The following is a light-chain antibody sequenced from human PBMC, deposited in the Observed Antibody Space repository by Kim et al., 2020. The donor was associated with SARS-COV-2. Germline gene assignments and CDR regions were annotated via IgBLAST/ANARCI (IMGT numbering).Light chain of an antibody. J-gene: IGKJ1*01. CDR3: QHYGASPRS. CDR2: AAS. Sequence: SPGERAALSCLASQTVSSHYLAWYQQRPGQAPRLLIYAASNRAAGIPDRFSGSGSGTDFTLTISRLEPEDFAVYYCQHYGASPRSFGQGTTVDIK. V-gene: IGKV3-20*01. CDR1: QTVSSHY.